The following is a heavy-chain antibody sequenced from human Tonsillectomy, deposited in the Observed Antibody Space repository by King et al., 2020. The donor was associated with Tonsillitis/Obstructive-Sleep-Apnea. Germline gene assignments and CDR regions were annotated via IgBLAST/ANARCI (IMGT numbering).Heavy chain of an antibody. V-gene: IGHV3-23*04. CDR1: GFTFRSYA. J-gene: IGHJ6*02. CDR3: ATARGDYEPYYGMDV. D-gene: IGHD4-17*01. Sequence: VQLVESGGGLVQPGGSLRLSCGASGFTFRSYAMSWVRQAPGKGLEWVSGIGGSGGSTYYADSVKGRFTISRDNSKNTLCLQMNSLRAEDTAVYYCATARGDYEPYYGMDVWGQGTTVTV. CDR2: IGGSGGST.